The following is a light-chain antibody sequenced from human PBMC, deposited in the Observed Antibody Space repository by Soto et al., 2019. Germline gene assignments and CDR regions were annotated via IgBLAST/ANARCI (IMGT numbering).Light chain of an antibody. CDR3: QQRSYWPLIT. CDR2: DAS. CDR1: QSVSSY. Sequence: IVLTQSPATLSLSPGERATLSCRASQSVSSYLAWYQQKPGQAPRLLIYDASNRATGIPARFSGSGSGTDFTLTISSLDPEDFAVYYCQQRSYWPLITFGQGTRMEIK. J-gene: IGKJ5*01. V-gene: IGKV3-11*01.